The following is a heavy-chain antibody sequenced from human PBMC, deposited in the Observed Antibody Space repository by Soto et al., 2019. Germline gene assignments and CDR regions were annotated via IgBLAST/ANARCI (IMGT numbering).Heavy chain of an antibody. CDR1: GGSISSYH. V-gene: IGHV4-4*07. CDR2: IYTSGNT. J-gene: IGHJ4*02. D-gene: IGHD1-7*01. Sequence: SETLSLTCTVSGGSISSYHWSWIRQSSGKGLEWIGRIYTSGNTHYNPSLKSRVTVSIDTSKNQFFLTVNSVTAADSAVYYCARESGDNWDYEAYWGQGTPVTVSS. CDR3: ARESGDNWDYEAY.